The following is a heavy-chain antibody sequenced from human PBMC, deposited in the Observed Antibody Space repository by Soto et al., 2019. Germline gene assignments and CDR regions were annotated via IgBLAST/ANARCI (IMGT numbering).Heavy chain of an antibody. D-gene: IGHD2-2*01. CDR2: KNPNRTNT. Sequence: QVQLMQSGAEVKKPGASVKVSCKASGYTFTTYDINWVRQAPGQGLEWMGWKNPNRTNTGYAEKFQGRVTMTRDTSISTAYMELSSLRYDDTAVYYCVRGGFLSHDHVIIAPATLGFDPWGQGTLVTVSS. CDR1: GYTFTTYD. J-gene: IGHJ5*02. V-gene: IGHV1-8*01. CDR3: VRGGFLSHDHVIIAPATLGFDP.